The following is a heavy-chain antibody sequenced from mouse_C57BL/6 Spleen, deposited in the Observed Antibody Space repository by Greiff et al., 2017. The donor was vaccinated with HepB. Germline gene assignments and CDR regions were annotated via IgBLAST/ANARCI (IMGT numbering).Heavy chain of an antibody. Sequence: QVQLKESGPGLVAPSQSLSITCTVSGFSLTSYGVHWVRQPPGKGLEWLVVIWSDGSTTYNSALKSRLSISKDNSKSQVFLKRNSLQTDDTAMYYCARHSVYPLEAMDYWGQGTSVTVSS. D-gene: IGHD2-1*01. CDR1: GFSLTSYG. J-gene: IGHJ4*01. V-gene: IGHV2-6-1*01. CDR3: ARHSVYPLEAMDY. CDR2: IWSDGST.